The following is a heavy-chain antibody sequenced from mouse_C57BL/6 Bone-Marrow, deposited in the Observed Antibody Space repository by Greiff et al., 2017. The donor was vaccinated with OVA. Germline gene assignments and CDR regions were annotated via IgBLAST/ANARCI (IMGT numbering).Heavy chain of an antibody. D-gene: IGHD2-2*01. Sequence: QVQLKESGAELVRPGASVKLSCKASGYTFTDYYLSWVKQRPGQGLEWIARIYPGSGNIYYNEKFKGKATLTAEKSSSTAYMQLSSLTSDDSAVYFCARSERLRDYFGYWGQGTTLTVSA. CDR1: GYTFTDYY. CDR2: IYPGSGNI. J-gene: IGHJ2*01. V-gene: IGHV1-76*01. CDR3: ARSERLRDYFGY.